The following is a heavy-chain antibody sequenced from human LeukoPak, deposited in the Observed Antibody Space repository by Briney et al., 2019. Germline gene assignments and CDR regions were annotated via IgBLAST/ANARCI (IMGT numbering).Heavy chain of an antibody. CDR2: MNPNSGNT. J-gene: IGHJ6*03. CDR1: GYTFTSYD. D-gene: IGHD2-2*01. CDR3: ARADIVVVPAANGPYYYYYYMDV. Sequence: ASVKVSCKASGYTFTSYDINWVRQATGQGLEWMGWMNPNSGNTGYAQKFQGRVTMTRNNSISTAYMELSSLRSEDTAVYYCARADIVVVPAANGPYYYYYYMDVWGKGTTVTVSS. V-gene: IGHV1-8*01.